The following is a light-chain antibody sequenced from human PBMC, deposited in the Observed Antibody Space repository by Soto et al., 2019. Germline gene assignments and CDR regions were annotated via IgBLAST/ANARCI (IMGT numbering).Light chain of an antibody. Sequence: EIVMTQSPVTLSASPGESATLSCRASQSVSSNLAWYQQKPGQAPRLLIYGASTRATGIPARFSGSGSGTEFTLTISSLQSEDFAVYYCQQYNNWPPITFGQGTRLEIK. V-gene: IGKV3-15*01. J-gene: IGKJ5*01. CDR3: QQYNNWPPIT. CDR2: GAS. CDR1: QSVSSN.